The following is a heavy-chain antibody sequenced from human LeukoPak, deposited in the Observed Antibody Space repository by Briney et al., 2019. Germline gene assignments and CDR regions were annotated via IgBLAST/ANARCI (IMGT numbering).Heavy chain of an antibody. CDR1: GFTFRSDW. D-gene: IGHD5-12*01. Sequence: GGSLRLACAASGFTFRSDWMSWVRQSPEKGLEWAANINPDGSATYYVDSVKGRFTISRDNSKNTLYLQMNSLRAEDTAVYYCARDYGGYSDYFDYWGQGTLVTVSS. CDR3: ARDYGGYSDYFDY. V-gene: IGHV3-7*01. CDR2: INPDGSAT. J-gene: IGHJ4*02.